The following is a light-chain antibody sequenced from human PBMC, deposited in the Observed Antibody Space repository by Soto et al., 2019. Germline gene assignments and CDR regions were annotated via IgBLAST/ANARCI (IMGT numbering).Light chain of an antibody. CDR3: SSYTTSRALGV. Sequence: QSVLTQPASVSGSFGQSITITCTGTSSDVGAYNYVSWYLQHPGKAPKLMIFEVTHRPSGVSNRFSGSKSGNTASLTISGLQAEDEGDYYCSSYTTSRALGVFGTGTKVTVL. V-gene: IGLV2-14*01. CDR2: EVT. J-gene: IGLJ1*01. CDR1: SSDVGAYNY.